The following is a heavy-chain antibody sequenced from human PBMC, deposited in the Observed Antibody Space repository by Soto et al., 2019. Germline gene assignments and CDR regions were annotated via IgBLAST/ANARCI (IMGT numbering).Heavy chain of an antibody. CDR3: ARRRVLEPFDY. D-gene: IGHD1-1*01. CDR2: IYYSGST. Sequence: QLQLQESGPGLVKPSETLSLTCTVSAGSISSSSYYWGWIRQPPGKGLEWIGSIYYSGSTYYNPSLKSRVTISVDTSKNQFSLKLSSVTAADTAVYYCARRRVLEPFDYWGQGTLVTVSS. J-gene: IGHJ4*02. CDR1: AGSISSSSYY. V-gene: IGHV4-39*01.